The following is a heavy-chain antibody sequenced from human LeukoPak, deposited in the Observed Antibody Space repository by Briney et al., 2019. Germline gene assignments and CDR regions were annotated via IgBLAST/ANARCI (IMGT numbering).Heavy chain of an antibody. V-gene: IGHV3-66*01. CDR1: GFTVSYNY. CDR3: ARDGDAAMSIASGGMDV. J-gene: IGHJ6*02. Sequence: GGSLRLSCAASGFTVSYNYMSWVRQAPGKGLEWVSVIYSGGSTNYADSVKGRFTISRDTSRNTLCLQMNTLRAEDTAVYYCARDGDAAMSIASGGMDVWGQGTTVTVSS. CDR2: IYSGGST. D-gene: IGHD5-18*01.